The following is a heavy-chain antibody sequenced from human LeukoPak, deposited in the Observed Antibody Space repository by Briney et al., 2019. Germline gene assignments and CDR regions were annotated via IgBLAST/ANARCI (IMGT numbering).Heavy chain of an antibody. CDR1: GVTFSSYA. CDR2: IIPIFGTA. V-gene: IGHV1-69*05. J-gene: IGHJ4*02. D-gene: IGHD6-13*01. Sequence: ASVKVSSKASGVTFSSYAISWVRQAPGQGLEWMGRIIPIFGTANYAQKFQGRVTITTDESTSTAYMELSSLRSEDTAVYYCARVGIAAAGNPFDYWGQGTLVTVSS. CDR3: ARVGIAAAGNPFDY.